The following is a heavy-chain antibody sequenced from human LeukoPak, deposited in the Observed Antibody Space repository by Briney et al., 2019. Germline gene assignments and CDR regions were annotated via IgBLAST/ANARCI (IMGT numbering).Heavy chain of an antibody. CDR2: IYSGGST. D-gene: IGHD2-2*01. CDR3: ARGLGYCTSTTCLLPFDY. V-gene: IGHV3-53*01. J-gene: IGHJ4*02. Sequence: GGSLRLSSAASGFTVSTYYITCVRQAPGKGLECGSVIYSGGSTYDADSVKGRFTVSRDDSKNTLYLQMNSLRAEDTAMYYCARGLGYCTSTTCLLPFDYWGQGTLVTIS. CDR1: GFTVSTYY.